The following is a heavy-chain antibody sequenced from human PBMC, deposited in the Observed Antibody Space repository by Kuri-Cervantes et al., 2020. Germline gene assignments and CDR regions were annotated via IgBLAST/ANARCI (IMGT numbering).Heavy chain of an antibody. J-gene: IGHJ6*03. CDR2: IYYSGST. CDR1: GYSITSGYY. D-gene: IGHD2-21*02. Sequence: GSLRLSCAVSGYSITSGYYWGWIRQPPGKGLEWIGYIYYSGSTNYNPSLKSRVTISVDTSKNQFSLKLTSVTAADTAVYYCARGDYYYYYYMDVWGKGTSVTVSS. CDR3: ARGDYYYYYYMDV. V-gene: IGHV4-38-2*01.